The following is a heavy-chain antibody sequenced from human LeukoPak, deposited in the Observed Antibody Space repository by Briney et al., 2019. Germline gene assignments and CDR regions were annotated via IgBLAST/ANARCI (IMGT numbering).Heavy chain of an antibody. J-gene: IGHJ6*03. Sequence: KTSETLSLTCTVSGGSISSYYWSWIRQPPGKGLEWIGYIYNSGSTNYNPSLKSRITMSIDTSKNQFSLKLSSVTAADTAVYYCARDTWKDYYYYFMDVWGKGTTVTVSS. CDR1: GGSISSYY. D-gene: IGHD5-18*01. CDR3: ARDTWKDYYYYFMDV. V-gene: IGHV4-4*09. CDR2: IYNSGST.